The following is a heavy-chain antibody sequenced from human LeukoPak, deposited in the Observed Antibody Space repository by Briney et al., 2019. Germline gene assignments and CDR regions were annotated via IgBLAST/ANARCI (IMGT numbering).Heavy chain of an antibody. CDR2: IYSGGSP. CDR1: GFTVSSNY. D-gene: IGHD5-18*01. J-gene: IGHJ3*02. CDR3: ARDQQSGVDTAMATYPYDAFDI. V-gene: IGHV3-66*01. Sequence: PGGSLRLSCAASGFTVSSNYMSWVRQAPGKGLEWVSVIYSGGSPYYADSVKGRFTIFRDHSKNTLFLQMKRLRGEDTAVYYCARDQQSGVDTAMATYPYDAFDIWGQGTMVTVSS.